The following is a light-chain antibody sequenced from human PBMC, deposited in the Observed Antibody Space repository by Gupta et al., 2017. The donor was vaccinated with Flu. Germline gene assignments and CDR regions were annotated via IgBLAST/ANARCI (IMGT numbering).Light chain of an antibody. Sequence: IVLTQSPATLSLSPGDRATLSCRASQSVNYYLAWYQQRPGQAPRLLIYDASKRATGVPVRFSGSGSGTDFTLTIRSRQTEDFAVYYWQQRNDLFTFGGGTKLEIK. CDR3: QQRNDLFT. CDR1: QSVNYY. V-gene: IGKV3-11*01. CDR2: DAS. J-gene: IGKJ4*01.